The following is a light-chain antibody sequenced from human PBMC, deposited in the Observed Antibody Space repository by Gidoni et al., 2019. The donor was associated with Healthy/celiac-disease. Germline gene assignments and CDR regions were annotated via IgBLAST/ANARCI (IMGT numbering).Light chain of an antibody. Sequence: DLVMTQSTLSLPVTPGEPASIFCRSSQSLLHSNGYNYLDWYLQKPGQSPQLLIYLGSNRASGVPDRFSGSGSGTDFTLKISRVEAEDVGVYYCMQALQTTYTFGQGTKLEIK. J-gene: IGKJ2*01. CDR3: MQALQTTYT. CDR2: LGS. CDR1: QSLLHSNGYNY. V-gene: IGKV2-28*01.